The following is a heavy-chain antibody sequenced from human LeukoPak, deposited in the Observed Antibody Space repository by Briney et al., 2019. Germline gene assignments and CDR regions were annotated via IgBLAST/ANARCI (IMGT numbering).Heavy chain of an antibody. CDR2: ISGSGDTT. CDR3: AKVGARGCSSSTCFIY. CDR1: GFTFRSYA. D-gene: IGHD2-2*01. J-gene: IGHJ4*02. Sequence: PGGSLRLSCAAPGFTFRSYAMSWVRQAPGKGLEWVSAISGSGDTTYYADSVKGRFTISRDNSKNTLYLQMNSLRPEDTAVYYCAKVGARGCSSSTCFIYWGQGTLVTVSS. V-gene: IGHV3-23*01.